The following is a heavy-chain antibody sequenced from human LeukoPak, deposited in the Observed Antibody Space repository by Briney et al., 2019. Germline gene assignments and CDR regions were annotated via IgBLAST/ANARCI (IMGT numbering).Heavy chain of an antibody. CDR2: ISGNDGST. J-gene: IGHJ4*02. CDR1: GFTFSSYA. Sequence: GGSLRLSCAASGFTFSSYAMTWVRQAPRKGLEWVSGISGNDGSTYYADSVKGRFTISRDNAKNSLYLQMNSLRAEDTAVYYCARVGKMRWFGESDYWGQGTLVTVSS. V-gene: IGHV3-23*01. CDR3: ARVGKMRWFGESDY. D-gene: IGHD3-10*01.